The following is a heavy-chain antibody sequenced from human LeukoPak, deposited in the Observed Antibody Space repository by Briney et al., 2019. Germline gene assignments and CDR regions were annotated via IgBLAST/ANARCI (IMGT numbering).Heavy chain of an antibody. CDR1: GYTFTSYY. Sequence: ASVKVSCKASGYTFTSYYMHWVRQAPGQGLEWMGLINPTGGSTGYAQKFQGRVTMTRGMSTSTDYMELSSLRSEDTAIYYCARDNSVGDNAWWFDPWGQGTLVTVPS. CDR2: INPTGGST. J-gene: IGHJ5*02. CDR3: ARDNSVGDNAWWFDP. V-gene: IGHV1-46*01. D-gene: IGHD1-26*01.